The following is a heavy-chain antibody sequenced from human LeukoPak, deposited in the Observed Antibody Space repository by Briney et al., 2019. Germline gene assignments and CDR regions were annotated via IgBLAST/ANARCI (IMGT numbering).Heavy chain of an antibody. D-gene: IGHD5-12*01. CDR3: ARAYSGYEAFDY. V-gene: IGHV1-2*02. CDR2: INPNSGGR. J-gene: IGHJ4*02. Sequence: GASVKVSCKASGYTFTGYYIHWVRQAPGQGLAWMGWINPNSGGRNYAQKFQGRVTMTRDTSTTYMELSRLTSDDTAAYYCARAYSGYEAFDYWGQGTLVTVSS. CDR1: GYTFTGYY.